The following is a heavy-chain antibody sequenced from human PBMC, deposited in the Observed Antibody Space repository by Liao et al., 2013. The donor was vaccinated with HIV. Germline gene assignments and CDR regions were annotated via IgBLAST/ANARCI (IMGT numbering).Heavy chain of an antibody. V-gene: IGHV4-4*07. CDR2: VYSSGTT. CDR3: ARGRDVFDI. Sequence: QVQLQESGPGLVKPSETLSLTCTASGGSITSHYWNWIRQPAGKGLEWIGRVYSSGTTYYNPSLKSRIIFLPDTSKNQFSLRLSSVTAADTAIYFCARGRDVFDIWGQGTMVTVSS. J-gene: IGHJ3*02. CDR1: GGSITSHY.